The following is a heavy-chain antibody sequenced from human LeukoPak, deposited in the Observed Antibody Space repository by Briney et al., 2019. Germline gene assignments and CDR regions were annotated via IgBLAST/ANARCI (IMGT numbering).Heavy chain of an antibody. CDR3: ANNGYSRSWYDPFDY. CDR1: GGSFSGSSYY. Sequence: SETLSLTCTVSGGSFSGSSYYWGWIRQPPGKGLKWIGSIYYSGSTYYNPSLKSRVTISVATSKIHLSLKLSSVTAADTAVYYCANNGYSRSWYDPFDYWGQGTLVTVSS. D-gene: IGHD6-13*01. V-gene: IGHV4-39*02. J-gene: IGHJ4*02. CDR2: IYYSGST.